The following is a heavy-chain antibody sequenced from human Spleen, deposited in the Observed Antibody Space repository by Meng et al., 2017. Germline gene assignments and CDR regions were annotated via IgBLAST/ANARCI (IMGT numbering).Heavy chain of an antibody. J-gene: IGHJ4*02. CDR1: GFTFSSYA. V-gene: IGHV3-23*01. CDR2: ISGSGGST. Sequence: GGSLRLSCAASGFTFSSYAMSWVRQAPGKGLEWVSAISGSGGSTYYADSVKGRFTISRDNSKNTLYLQMNSLRAEDTAVYYFAKSGVLLWFGELTFDYWGQGTLVTVSS. D-gene: IGHD3-10*01. CDR3: AKSGVLLWFGELTFDY.